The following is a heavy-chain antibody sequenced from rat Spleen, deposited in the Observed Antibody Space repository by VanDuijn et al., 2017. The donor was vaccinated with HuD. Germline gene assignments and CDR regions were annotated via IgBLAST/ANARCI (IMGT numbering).Heavy chain of an antibody. D-gene: IGHD1-6*01. J-gene: IGHJ3*01. Sequence: QVQLKESGPNLVQPSQTLSLTCTVSGFSLTSYGVSWVRQPPGKGLEWIAGISSGGNTYHNSVFRSRLSISRDTSKSQVLLTMNSLQTEDTAMYFCARWKYTTDWFAYWGQGTLVTVSS. CDR1: GFSLTSYG. CDR2: ISSGGNT. CDR3: ARWKYTTDWFAY. V-gene: IGHV2S8*01.